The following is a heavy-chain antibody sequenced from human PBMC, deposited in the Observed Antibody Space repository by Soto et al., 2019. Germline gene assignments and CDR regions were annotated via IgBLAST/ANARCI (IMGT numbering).Heavy chain of an antibody. D-gene: IGHD3-3*01. CDR3: AKDPFSIRFLEWSYFDY. V-gene: IGHV3-30*18. CDR1: GFTFSSYG. Sequence: PGGSLRLSCAASGFTFSSYGMHWVRQAPGKGLEWVAVISYDGSNKYYADSVKGRFTISRDNSKNTLYLQMNSLRAEDTAVYYCAKDPFSIRFLEWSYFDYWGQGTLVTVSS. CDR2: ISYDGSNK. J-gene: IGHJ4*02.